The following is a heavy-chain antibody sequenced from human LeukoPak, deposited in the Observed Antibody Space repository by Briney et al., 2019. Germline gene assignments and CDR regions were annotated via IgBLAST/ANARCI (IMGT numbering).Heavy chain of an antibody. J-gene: IGHJ6*02. CDR2: IYDSGST. Sequence: SETLSFTSTVSGASISSYFWSWIRQPPGKGLEWIGYIYDSGSTNYNPSLTSRVTISVDTSKNHFSLKLSSVTAADTALYYCARQMYLGGMDVWGQGTTVTVSS. V-gene: IGHV4-59*08. CDR3: ARQMYLGGMDV. CDR1: GASISSYF. D-gene: IGHD2-8*01.